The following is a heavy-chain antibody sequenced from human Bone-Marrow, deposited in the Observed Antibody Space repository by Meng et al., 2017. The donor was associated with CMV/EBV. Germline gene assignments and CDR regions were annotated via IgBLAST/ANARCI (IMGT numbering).Heavy chain of an antibody. CDR2: IIPIFGTA. CDR3: ATSLLTLITGTTWDFDY. J-gene: IGHJ4*02. Sequence: SVKVSCKASGGTFSSYAISWVRQAPGQGLEWMGGIIPIFGTANYAQKFQGRVTITTDESTSTAYMELSSLRSEDTAVYYCATSLLTLITGTTWDFDYWGQGTLVTVSS. D-gene: IGHD1-7*01. V-gene: IGHV1-69*05. CDR1: GGTFSSYA.